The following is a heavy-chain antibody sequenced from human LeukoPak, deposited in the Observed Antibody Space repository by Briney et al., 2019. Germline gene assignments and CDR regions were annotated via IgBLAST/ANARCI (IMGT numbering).Heavy chain of an antibody. CDR3: APTWDNSGWYYFDY. CDR1: GGTLRSSV. Sequence: GASVKVSCKASGGTLRSSVISWVRQAPGQGLEWMGRIIPILGKANYAQKFQGRVTITADKFTSTAYMDLSSLKSEDTAVYYCAPTWDNSGWYYFDYWGQGTLVTVSS. J-gene: IGHJ4*02. V-gene: IGHV1-69*04. D-gene: IGHD6-19*01. CDR2: IIPILGKA.